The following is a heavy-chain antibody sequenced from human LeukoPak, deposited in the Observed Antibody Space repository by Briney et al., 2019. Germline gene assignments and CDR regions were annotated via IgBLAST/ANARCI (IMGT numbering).Heavy chain of an antibody. Sequence: ASVKVSCKASGYTFTSYGISWVRQAPGQGLEWMGWISAYNGNTNYAQKLQGRVTMTTDTSTSTAYMELRSLRSDDTAVYYCARGPPGNGVRYFDWLFPNYYYYGMDVWGQGTTVTVSS. CDR1: GYTFTSYG. D-gene: IGHD3-9*01. V-gene: IGHV1-18*01. CDR2: ISAYNGNT. CDR3: ARGPPGNGVRYFDWLFPNYYYYGMDV. J-gene: IGHJ6*02.